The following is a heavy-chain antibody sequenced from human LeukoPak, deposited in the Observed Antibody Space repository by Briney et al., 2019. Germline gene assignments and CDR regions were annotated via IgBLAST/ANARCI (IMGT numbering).Heavy chain of an antibody. Sequence: GGSLRLSCAASGFTFSTYGMHWVRQAPGKGLEWVTIISYDGSNKYYADSVKGRFTISRDNSKNTLYLQMNSLRAEDTAVYSCARDSGYCTSTSCYAWLADYWGQGTPVTVSS. D-gene: IGHD2-2*01. CDR3: ARDSGYCTSTSCYAWLADY. V-gene: IGHV3-30*03. CDR1: GFTFSTYG. CDR2: ISYDGSNK. J-gene: IGHJ4*02.